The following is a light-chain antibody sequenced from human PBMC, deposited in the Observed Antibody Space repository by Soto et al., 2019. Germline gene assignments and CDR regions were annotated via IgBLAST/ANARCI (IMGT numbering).Light chain of an antibody. CDR3: LQDINYPWT. V-gene: IGKV1-6*01. CDR2: GAS. Sequence: IKMTQSPSALSASVGDRVTISCRASHGIGNALGWYQQKPGKHPKVLIYGASNLQSGVPPRFSGSGSGTDFTLAISSLQPEDSATYYCLQDINYPWTFGQGTKVDIK. CDR1: HGIGNA. J-gene: IGKJ1*01.